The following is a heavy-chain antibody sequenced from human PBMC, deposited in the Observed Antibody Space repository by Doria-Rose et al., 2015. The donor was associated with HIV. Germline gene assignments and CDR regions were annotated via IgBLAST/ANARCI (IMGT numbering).Heavy chain of an antibody. V-gene: IGHV4-31*03. CDR1: GASVSSRGYY. CDR3: ARMGSYRELDY. CDR2: TYYTGTS. D-gene: IGHD3-3*01. J-gene: IGHJ4*02. Sequence: GTCPGLVQPSEPLYLTCSVSGASVSSRGYYWNWIRQVPGKGLESLGYTYYTGTSDYSPSLKSRLNMAVDTSKNQFSLKLSFVTVADTAVYYCARMGSYRELDYWGQGARGIGSA.